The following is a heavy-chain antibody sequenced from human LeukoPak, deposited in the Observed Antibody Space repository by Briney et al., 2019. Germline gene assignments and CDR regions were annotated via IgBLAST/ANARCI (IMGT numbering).Heavy chain of an antibody. CDR1: GGTFSSYA. CDR2: IIPILGIA. V-gene: IGHV1-69*04. CDR3: ARGSLMVVAAQYYYYYYGMDV. D-gene: IGHD2-15*01. J-gene: IGHJ6*02. Sequence: ASVKASCKASGGTFSSYAISWVRQAPGQGLEWMGRIIPILGIANYAQKFQGRVTITADESTSTAYMELSSLRSEDTAVYYCARGSLMVVAAQYYYYYYGMDVGGQETADTVSS.